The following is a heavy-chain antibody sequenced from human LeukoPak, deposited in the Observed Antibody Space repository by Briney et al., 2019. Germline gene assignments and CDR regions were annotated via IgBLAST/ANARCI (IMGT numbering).Heavy chain of an antibody. V-gene: IGHV3-53*01. Sequence: GGSLRLSCAASGITVSTNYMSWVRQAPGKGLEWVSIAFSDGRTFYADSVKGRFTITRDSSKNTVFLQMNSLRAEDTAVYYCARGDFDYWGQGTLVTVSS. J-gene: IGHJ4*02. CDR1: GITVSTNY. CDR2: AFSDGRT. CDR3: ARGDFDY.